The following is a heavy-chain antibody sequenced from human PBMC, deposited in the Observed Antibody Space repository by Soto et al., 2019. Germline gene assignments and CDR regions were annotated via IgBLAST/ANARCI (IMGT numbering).Heavy chain of an antibody. D-gene: IGHD1-26*01. CDR1: GGSISSGGYY. V-gene: IGHV4-31*03. J-gene: IGHJ4*02. CDR3: AREGGIVGATAADY. Sequence: QVQLQESGPGLVKPSQTLSLTCTVSGGSISSGGYYWSSIRQHPGKGLEWIGYIYYSGSTYYNPSLKSRVTISVDTSKNQFSLKLSSVTAADTAVYYCAREGGIVGATAADYWGQGTLVTVSS. CDR2: IYYSGST.